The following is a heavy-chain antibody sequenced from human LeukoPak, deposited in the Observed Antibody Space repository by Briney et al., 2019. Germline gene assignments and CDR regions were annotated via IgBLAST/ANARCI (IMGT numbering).Heavy chain of an antibody. CDR1: GGTFSSCA. CDR3: ARDPQYSSSPNDY. D-gene: IGHD6-6*01. Sequence: ASVKVSCEASGGTFSSCAISWVRQAPGQGLEWMGRIIPIFGIANYAQKFQGRVTITADKSTSTAYMELSSLRSEDTAVYYCARDPQYSSSPNDYWGQGTLVTVSS. V-gene: IGHV1-69*04. CDR2: IIPIFGIA. J-gene: IGHJ4*02.